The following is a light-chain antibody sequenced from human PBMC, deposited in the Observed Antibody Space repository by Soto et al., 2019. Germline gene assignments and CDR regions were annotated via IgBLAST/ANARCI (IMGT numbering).Light chain of an antibody. CDR2: GNS. V-gene: IGLV1-40*01. CDR3: QSYDSSLSGFYV. CDR1: SSNIGAGYD. Sequence: QSVLTQPPSVSGAPGQRVTISCTGSSSNIGAGYDVHWYQQLPGTAPKLLIYGNSNRPSGVPDRFSGSKSGTSASLASTGLQAEDEADYYCQSYDSSLSGFYVFGSGTKLTVL. J-gene: IGLJ1*01.